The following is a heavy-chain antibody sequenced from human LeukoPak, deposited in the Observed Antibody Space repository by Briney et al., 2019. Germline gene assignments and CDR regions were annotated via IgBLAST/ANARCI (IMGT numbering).Heavy chain of an antibody. J-gene: IGHJ6*02. CDR3: ARDLIVATNYYYYYGMDV. D-gene: IGHD5-12*01. CDR2: IYYSGST. CDR1: GGSISSYY. Sequence: SETLSLTCTVSGGSISSYYWSWIRQPPGKGLEWIGYIYYSGSTNYNPSLKSRVTISVDTSKNQFSLKLSSVTAADTAVYYCARDLIVATNYYYYYGMDVWGQGTTVTVSS. V-gene: IGHV4-59*01.